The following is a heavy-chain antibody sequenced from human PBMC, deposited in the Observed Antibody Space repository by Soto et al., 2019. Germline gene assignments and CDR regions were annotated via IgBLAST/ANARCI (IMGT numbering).Heavy chain of an antibody. J-gene: IGHJ4*02. D-gene: IGHD6-13*01. CDR1: GFTFSSYA. V-gene: IGHV3-23*01. CDR3: AKVDWVRGSSWYFDY. CDR2: ISGSGGST. Sequence: GSLRLSCAASGFTFSSYAMSWVRQAPGKGLEWVSAISGSGGSTYYADSVKGRFTISRDNSKNTLYLQMNSLRAEDTAVYYCAKVDWVRGSSWYFDYWGQGTLVTVSS.